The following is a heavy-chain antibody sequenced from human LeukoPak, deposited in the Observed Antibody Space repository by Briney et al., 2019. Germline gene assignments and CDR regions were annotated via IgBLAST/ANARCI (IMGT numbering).Heavy chain of an antibody. CDR3: ARDLSLYCSGGSCYSLNY. CDR1: GFTFSSYS. J-gene: IGHJ4*02. CDR2: ISSSGSTI. Sequence: GGSLRLSCAASGFTFSSYSMNWVRQDPGKGLEWVSYISSSGSTIYYADSVKGRFTISRDNAKNSLYLQMNSLRAEDTAVYYCARDLSLYCSGGSCYSLNYWGQGTLVTVFS. V-gene: IGHV3-48*04. D-gene: IGHD2-15*01.